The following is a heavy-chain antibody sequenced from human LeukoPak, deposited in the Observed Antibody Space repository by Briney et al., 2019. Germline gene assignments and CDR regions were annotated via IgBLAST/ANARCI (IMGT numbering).Heavy chain of an antibody. CDR1: GYTFRAYG. D-gene: IGHD1-1*01. Sequence: GASVKVSCKTSGYTFRAYGIHWVRQAPGQGLEWVGWVSPYNGDTQYGQKFPGRVTMTTDTSTRTVYLELRTLTSDDTAVYYCARSTTGTTWNYYYFGLDVWGQGTTVTVSS. CDR2: VSPYNGDT. CDR3: ARSTTGTTWNYYYFGLDV. V-gene: IGHV1-18*01. J-gene: IGHJ6*02.